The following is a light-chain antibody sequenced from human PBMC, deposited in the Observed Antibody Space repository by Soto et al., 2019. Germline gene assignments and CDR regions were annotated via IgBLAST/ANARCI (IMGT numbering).Light chain of an antibody. CDR1: QSLLYSNGHTY. Sequence: EVVLTQSPLSQSVTLGQPASISCKCSQSLLYSNGHTYLTWFHQRPGQPPRRLIYEVSYRDSGVPDRFSGSGSGTYFTLRISRVEVEDVGVYYCMQGTHWPLTFGGGTKVEIK. CDR3: MQGTHWPLT. V-gene: IGKV2-30*01. CDR2: EVS. J-gene: IGKJ4*01.